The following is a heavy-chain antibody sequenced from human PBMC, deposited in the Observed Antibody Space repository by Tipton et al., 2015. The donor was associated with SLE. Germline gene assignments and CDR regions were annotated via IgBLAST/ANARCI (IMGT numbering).Heavy chain of an antibody. CDR1: GYSISSGYY. J-gene: IGHJ6*02. Sequence: TLSLTCTVSGYSISSGYYWGWIRQPPGKGLEWIGSIYHSGSTYYNPSLKSRVTISVDTSKNQFSLKLSSVTAADTAVYYCARVGEWDGMDVWGQGTTVTVSS. V-gene: IGHV4-38-2*02. D-gene: IGHD1-26*01. CDR3: ARVGEWDGMDV. CDR2: IYHSGST.